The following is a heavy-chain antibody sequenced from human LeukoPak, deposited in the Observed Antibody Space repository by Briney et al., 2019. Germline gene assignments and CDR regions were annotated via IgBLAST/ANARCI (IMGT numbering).Heavy chain of an antibody. CDR3: ARVGRSRGSLPNSYYYMDV. CDR1: GDIFNSYS. CDR2: IIPIFGST. D-gene: IGHD1-26*01. J-gene: IGHJ6*03. V-gene: IGHV1-69*05. Sequence: GASVKVPCNASGDIFNSYSVSWVRQAPGQGLEWMGGIIPIFGSTNYAQKFRGRVTITTDQSTRTAYMELNSLSSDDTAVYYCARVGRSRGSLPNSYYYMDVWGKGTTVTVSS.